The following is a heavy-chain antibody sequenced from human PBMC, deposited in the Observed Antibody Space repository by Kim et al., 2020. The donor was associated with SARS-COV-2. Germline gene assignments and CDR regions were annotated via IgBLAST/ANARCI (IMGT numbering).Heavy chain of an antibody. Sequence: GGSLRLSCAASGFTFDDYAMHWVRQAPGKGLEWVSVISGDGGSTYYADSVKGRFTISRDNSKNSLYLQMNSLRTEDTALYYCAKDKLVRNSGYEYDYYYYYMDGWGKGTTVTVSS. CDR1: GFTFDDYA. CDR3: AKDKLVRNSGYEYDYYYYYMDG. D-gene: IGHD5-12*01. CDR2: ISGDGGST. V-gene: IGHV3-43*02. J-gene: IGHJ6*03.